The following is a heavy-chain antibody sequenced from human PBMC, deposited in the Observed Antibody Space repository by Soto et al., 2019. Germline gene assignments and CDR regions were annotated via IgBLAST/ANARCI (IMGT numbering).Heavy chain of an antibody. CDR3: ARGGDVYPTSFFDY. V-gene: IGHV4-59*01. J-gene: IGHJ4*02. Sequence: SETLSLTCTVSSDSISRYYWSWIRQPPGKGLEWIGYIYYTGSTNSNPSHRSRLTMSVDASQNKFSLKLNSVTAADTAVYFCARGGDVYPTSFFDYWGLGTLVTVS. CDR2: IYYTGST. D-gene: IGHD3-16*01. CDR1: SDSISRYY.